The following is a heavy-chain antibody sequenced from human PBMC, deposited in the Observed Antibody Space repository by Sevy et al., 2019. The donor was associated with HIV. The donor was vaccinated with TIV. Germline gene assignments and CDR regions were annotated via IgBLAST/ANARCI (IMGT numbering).Heavy chain of an antibody. Sequence: ASVKVSCKASGYIFSDYWIYWVRQAPGQGFEWMGWINPASGATVSGQKFQGRVAMTSDTSINTAYMELYRLTSDDTAVYYCVRGGSDGNYWGQGSLVTVSS. CDR3: VRGGSDGNY. V-gene: IGHV1-2*02. D-gene: IGHD5-12*01. CDR1: GYIFSDYW. J-gene: IGHJ4*02. CDR2: INPASGAT.